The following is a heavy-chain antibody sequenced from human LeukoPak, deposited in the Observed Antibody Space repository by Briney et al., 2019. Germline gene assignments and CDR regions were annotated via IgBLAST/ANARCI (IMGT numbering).Heavy chain of an antibody. CDR3: ASPYDTGGYFDY. D-gene: IGHD3-22*01. J-gene: IGHJ4*02. CDR2: IYSSGST. CDR1: GGPISSYY. V-gene: IGHV4-4*07. Sequence: SETLSLTCTVSGGPISSYYWSWIRQPAGKGLEWIGRIYSSGSTNYNPSLKSRVTMSVDTSKNQFSLNLSSLTAADTAFYYCASPYDTGGYFDYWGQGTLVTVSS.